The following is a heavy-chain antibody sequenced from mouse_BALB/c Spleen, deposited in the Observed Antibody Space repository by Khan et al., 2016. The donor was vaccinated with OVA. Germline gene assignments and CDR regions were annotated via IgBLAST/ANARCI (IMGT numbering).Heavy chain of an antibody. CDR2: ISTFSGNT. Sequence: QVRLQQSGPELVRPGVSVKISCKGSGYTFTDYALHWVKQSHAKSLEWIGLISTFSGNTNHKQKFKGKATMTVDKSSSTAYMELARLTSEDSAIYYCTRPAYDGYYDYWGQGTTLTVSS. CDR3: TRPAYDGYYDY. V-gene: IGHV1S137*01. J-gene: IGHJ2*01. CDR1: GYTFTDYA. D-gene: IGHD2-3*01.